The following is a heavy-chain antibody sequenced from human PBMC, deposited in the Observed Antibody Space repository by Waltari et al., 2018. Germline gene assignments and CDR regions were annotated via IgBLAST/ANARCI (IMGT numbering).Heavy chain of an antibody. V-gene: IGHV4-39*01. CDR1: GDSVTSGSYY. CDR3: ARAFGSGSYAWFDS. Sequence: QLQLQESGPGLVKPSETLSLTCSVSGDSVTSGSYYWGWIRQPPRKGLEWIGIMYYRGSSYSNPSLKSRVTISVETSKNQFSRKRSAVAAADTAVYYCARAFGSGSYAWFDSWGQGTLVTVSS. CDR2: MYYRGSS. J-gene: IGHJ5*01. D-gene: IGHD3-10*01.